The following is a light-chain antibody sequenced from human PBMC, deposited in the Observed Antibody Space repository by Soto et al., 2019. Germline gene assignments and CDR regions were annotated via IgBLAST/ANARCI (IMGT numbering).Light chain of an antibody. CDR2: SNN. V-gene: IGLV1-44*01. J-gene: IGLJ2*01. CDR3: AAWDDSLNAVV. CDR1: SSNIGSNT. Sequence: QLVLTQPPSASGTPGQRVTISCSGSSSNIGSNTVNWYQQLPGTAPKLLIYSNNQRPSGVPDRFSGSKSGTSASLAICGLQSEDEADYYCAAWDDSLNAVVFGGGTKVTVL.